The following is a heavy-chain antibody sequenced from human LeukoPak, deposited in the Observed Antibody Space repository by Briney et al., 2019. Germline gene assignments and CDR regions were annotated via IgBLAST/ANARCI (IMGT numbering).Heavy chain of an antibody. J-gene: IGHJ4*02. CDR3: AKASTVLKPIDS. V-gene: IGHV3-23*01. D-gene: IGHD1-14*01. Sequence: PGGSLRLSCAASRFTFSIYAMSWGRQAPGKGLEWVSAISGSGGSTYYADSVKGRFTISRDNSKKTLYLQMHSRRDGDRPIYYCAKASTVLKPIDSWGQGTLVTVSS. CDR2: ISGSGGST. CDR1: RFTFSIYA.